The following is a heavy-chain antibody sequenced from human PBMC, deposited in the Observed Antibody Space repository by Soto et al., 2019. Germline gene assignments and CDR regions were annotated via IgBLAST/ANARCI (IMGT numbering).Heavy chain of an antibody. CDR2: ITTSSAYI. Sequence: EVQLVESGGGLVKPGGSLRLSCAASGFTFNTYDMNWVRQAPGKGLEWVSSITTSSAYIYYADSLKGRITISRDNAKNSLFLQMNRLRAEDTAVYYCVRSGTARLLRHSWFDTWGQGTLVTFSS. V-gene: IGHV3-21*01. CDR3: VRSGTARLLRHSWFDT. D-gene: IGHD2-21*01. J-gene: IGHJ5*02. CDR1: GFTFNTYD.